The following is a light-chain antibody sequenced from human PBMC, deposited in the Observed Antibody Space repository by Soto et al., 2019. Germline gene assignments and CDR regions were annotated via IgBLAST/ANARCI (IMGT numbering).Light chain of an antibody. Sequence: DIQMTHSASTLSASVGDRVTITCRASQSISSWLAWYQQKPGKAPKLLIYDASSLHSGVPSRFSGSGSGTDFTLTISSLQPEDFATYYCQQTHSTITFGQGTKV. V-gene: IGKV1-5*01. J-gene: IGKJ1*01. CDR3: QQTHSTIT. CDR2: DAS. CDR1: QSISSW.